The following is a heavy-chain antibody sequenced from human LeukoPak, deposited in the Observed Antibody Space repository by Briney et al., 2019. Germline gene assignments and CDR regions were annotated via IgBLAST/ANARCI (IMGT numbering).Heavy chain of an antibody. CDR1: GFTFSSYE. CDR2: ISRSGDTI. Sequence: PGGSLRLSCAASGFTFSSYEMNWIRQAPGRGPQRVSYISRSGDTIYYADSVKGRFTTSRDNAKNSLYLQMNSLRAEDTAIYYCARDVAKSGYGDYWGRGTLVTVSS. CDR3: ARDVAKSGYGDY. V-gene: IGHV3-48*03. J-gene: IGHJ4*02. D-gene: IGHD5-12*01.